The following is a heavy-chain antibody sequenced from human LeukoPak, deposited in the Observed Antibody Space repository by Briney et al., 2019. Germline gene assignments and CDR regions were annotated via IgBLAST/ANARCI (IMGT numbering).Heavy chain of an antibody. V-gene: IGHV1-69*13. Sequence: SVKVSCTASGGTFNSYAISWVRQAPGQGLEWMGGIIPISGTANYAQKFQGRVTITADESTSTAYMELSSLRSEDTAVYYCARAEYDILTGYFYWFDPWGQGTLVTVSS. D-gene: IGHD3-9*01. J-gene: IGHJ5*02. CDR1: GGTFNSYA. CDR2: IIPISGTA. CDR3: ARAEYDILTGYFYWFDP.